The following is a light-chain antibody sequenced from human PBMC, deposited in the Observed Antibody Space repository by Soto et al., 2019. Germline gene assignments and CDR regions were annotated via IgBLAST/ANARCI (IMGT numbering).Light chain of an antibody. J-gene: IGKJ1*01. CDR2: GAS. CDR1: QSVSSSY. V-gene: IGKV3-20*01. CDR3: QQSGT. Sequence: EIVLTQSPGTLSLSPGERAPLSCRASQSVSSSYLAWYQQKPGQAPRLLLYGASSRATGIPDRFSGSGSGTDFTLTISRLEPEDFAVYYCQQSGTFGQGTKVEIK.